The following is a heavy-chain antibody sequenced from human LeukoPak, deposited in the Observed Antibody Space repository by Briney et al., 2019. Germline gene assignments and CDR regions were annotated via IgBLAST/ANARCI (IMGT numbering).Heavy chain of an antibody. CDR1: GGSISSCGYS. Sequence: PSQTLSLTCAVSGGSISSCGYSWRWIRQPPGKGLEWIGYIYHSGSTYYNPSLKSRVTISVDRSKNQFSLKLSSVTAADTAVYYCARGARGQDYDFWSGQPDRGENNWFDPWGQGTLVTVSS. J-gene: IGHJ5*02. D-gene: IGHD3-3*01. CDR2: IYHSGST. CDR3: ARGARGQDYDFWSGQPDRGENNWFDP. V-gene: IGHV4-30-2*01.